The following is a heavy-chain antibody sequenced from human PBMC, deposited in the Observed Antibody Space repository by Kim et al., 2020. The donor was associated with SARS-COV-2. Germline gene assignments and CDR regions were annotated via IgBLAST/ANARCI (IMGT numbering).Heavy chain of an antibody. Sequence: PARKSRVTISVDTSKNQFSLKLSSVTAADTAVYYCARTRITMIVVVIHFDYWGQGTLVTVSS. J-gene: IGHJ4*02. CDR3: ARTRITMIVVVIHFDY. V-gene: IGHV4-31*02. D-gene: IGHD3-22*01.